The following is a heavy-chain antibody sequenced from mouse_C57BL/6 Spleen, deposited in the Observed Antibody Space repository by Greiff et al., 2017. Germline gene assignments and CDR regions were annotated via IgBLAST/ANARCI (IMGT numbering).Heavy chain of an antibody. Sequence: EVKLMESGGGLVKPGGSLKLSCAASGFTFSSYAMSWVRQTPEKRLEWVATISDGGSYTYYPDNVKGRFTISRDNAKNNLYLQMSHLKSEDTAMYYCARVYGSSYEYFDVWGTGTTVTVSS. D-gene: IGHD1-1*01. J-gene: IGHJ1*03. CDR1: GFTFSSYA. CDR3: ARVYGSSYEYFDV. CDR2: ISDGGSYT. V-gene: IGHV5-4*03.